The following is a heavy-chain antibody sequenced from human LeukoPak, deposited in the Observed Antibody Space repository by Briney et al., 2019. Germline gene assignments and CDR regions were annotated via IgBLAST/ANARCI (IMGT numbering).Heavy chain of an antibody. CDR1: GFTFSSYS. D-gene: IGHD2-21*01. V-gene: IGHV3-48*04. Sequence: GGSLRLSCAASGFTFSSYSMNWVRQAPGKGPEWVSYITSSGTTIYYADPVKGRFTISRDDAKNSLYLQMNSLRAEDTAIYYCVRDHLWSFDIWGQGTVVTVSS. CDR2: ITSSGTTI. J-gene: IGHJ3*02. CDR3: VRDHLWSFDI.